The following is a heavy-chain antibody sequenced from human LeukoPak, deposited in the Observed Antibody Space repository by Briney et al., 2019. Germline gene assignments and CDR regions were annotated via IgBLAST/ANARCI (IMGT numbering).Heavy chain of an antibody. V-gene: IGHV3-30-3*01. Sequence: GGSLRLSCAASGFTLSSYAMHWVRQAPGKGLEWVAVISYDGSNKYYADSVKGRFTISRDNSKNTLYLQMNSLRAEDTAVYYCARETYYDPTQFDYWGQGTLVTVSS. CDR1: GFTLSSYA. CDR3: ARETYYDPTQFDY. J-gene: IGHJ4*02. D-gene: IGHD3-22*01. CDR2: ISYDGSNK.